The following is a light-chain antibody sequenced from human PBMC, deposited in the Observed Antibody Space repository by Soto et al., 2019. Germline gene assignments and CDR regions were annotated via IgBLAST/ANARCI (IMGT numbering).Light chain of an antibody. Sequence: QSALTQPPSASGTPGQRVAISCSGSSSNIGSNAVNWYQQLPGAAPKLLIYKNNLRPSGVPDRFSGSKSGASASLAISGLQSEDESDYYCSSYTSSSPCVFGTGTKVTVL. CDR3: SSYTSSSPCV. J-gene: IGLJ1*01. CDR2: KNN. CDR1: SSNIGSNA. V-gene: IGLV1-44*01.